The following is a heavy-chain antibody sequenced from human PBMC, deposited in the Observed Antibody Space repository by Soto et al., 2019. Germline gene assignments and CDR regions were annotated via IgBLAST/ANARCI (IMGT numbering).Heavy chain of an antibody. V-gene: IGHV1-3*01. CDR1: GYTFTSYA. Sequence: WASVKVSCKASGYTFTSYAMHWVRQAPGQRLEWMGWINAGNGNTKYSQKFQGRVTITRDTSASTAYMELSSLRSEDTAVYYCFISILELLSTSGDAFDIWGQGTMVTVSS. CDR3: FISILELLSTSGDAFDI. CDR2: INAGNGNT. D-gene: IGHD3-3*01. J-gene: IGHJ3*02.